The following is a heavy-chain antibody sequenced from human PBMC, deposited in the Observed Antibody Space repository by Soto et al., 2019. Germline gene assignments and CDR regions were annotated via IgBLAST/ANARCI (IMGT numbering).Heavy chain of an antibody. D-gene: IGHD2-15*01. CDR1: GFTVGDKY. Sequence: GGSQRLCCAASGFTVGDKYVTWVRQTPGKELEWVSLIQSGGTTYYADSVKGRFTISRDTSENTLHLQMDSLRVEDTAVYYCARYDVLCDGGRCYGIPLDVLGKGTRSPSP. V-gene: IGHV3-66*01. CDR3: ARYDVLCDGGRCYGIPLDV. J-gene: IGHJ6*03. CDR2: IQSGGTT.